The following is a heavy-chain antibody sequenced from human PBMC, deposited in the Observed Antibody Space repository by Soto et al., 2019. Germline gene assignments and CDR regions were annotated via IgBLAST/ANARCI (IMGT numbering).Heavy chain of an antibody. CDR3: ARDLDCTDTDCYAAWLDP. D-gene: IGHD3-16*01. CDR1: GYTFSNYG. V-gene: IGHV1-18*01. J-gene: IGHJ5*02. CDR2: SSTWDGQR. Sequence: GASVKASCKASGYTFSNYGVSWVRQAPGRGLEWIGWSSTWDGQRKYAPNLRGRVTMTTDTSTSTAYLDLRSLIFDDTAVYYCARDLDCTDTDCYAAWLDPWGQGTLVTVSS.